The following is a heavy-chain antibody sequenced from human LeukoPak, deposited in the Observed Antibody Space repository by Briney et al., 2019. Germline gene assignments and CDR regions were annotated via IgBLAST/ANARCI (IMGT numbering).Heavy chain of an antibody. Sequence: PGGSLRLSCAASGFTFSTYGMHWVRQAPGRGLEWISYIGLASGFVSYADSVKGRFSISSDTARNSVYLQMSSLRAEDTAVYYCARDHNWAFDYWGQGTLVTVSS. CDR1: GFTFSTYG. V-gene: IGHV3-21*05. CDR2: IGLASGFV. CDR3: ARDHNWAFDY. J-gene: IGHJ4*02. D-gene: IGHD1-20*01.